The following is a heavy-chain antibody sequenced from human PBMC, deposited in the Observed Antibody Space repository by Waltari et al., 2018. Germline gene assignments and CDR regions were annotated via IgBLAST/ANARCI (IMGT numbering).Heavy chain of an antibody. CDR3: ARVIPVGATGVY. Sequence: EVHLVESGGGLVQPGGSLRLSCAASGFTFSSYWMHWFRQAPGKGLVWVSRINSDGSSTSYADSVKGRFTISRDNAKNTLYLQMNSLRAEDTAVYYCARVIPVGATGVYWGQGTLVTVSS. CDR2: INSDGSST. CDR1: GFTFSSYW. D-gene: IGHD1-26*01. V-gene: IGHV3-74*01. J-gene: IGHJ4*02.